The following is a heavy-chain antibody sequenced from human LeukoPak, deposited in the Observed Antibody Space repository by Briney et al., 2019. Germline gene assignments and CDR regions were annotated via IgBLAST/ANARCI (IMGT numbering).Heavy chain of an antibody. V-gene: IGHV3-30*02. D-gene: IGHD5-12*01. CDR2: IRYDGSNK. CDR3: ANPTPPYGYLLDY. CDR1: GFTFSSYG. Sequence: PGGSLRLSCAASGFTFSSYGMHWVRQAPGKGLEWVAFIRYDGSNKYYADSVKGRFTISRDNSKNTLYLQMNSLRAEDTAVYYCANPTPPYGYLLDYWGQGTLVTVSS. J-gene: IGHJ4*02.